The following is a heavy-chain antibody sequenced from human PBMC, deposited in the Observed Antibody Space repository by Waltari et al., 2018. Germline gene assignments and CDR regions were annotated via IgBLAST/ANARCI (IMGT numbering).Heavy chain of an antibody. D-gene: IGHD6-13*01. CDR3: ARGVPSAIAAVALTYFDY. Sequence: QVQLQESGPGLVKPSETLSLTCTVSGGSISSYYWSWIRQPAGKGLEWIGRIYTSGSNNYNPSLKSRVTMSVDTSKNQFALKLSSVTAADTAVYYWARGVPSAIAAVALTYFDYWGQGTLVTVSS. J-gene: IGHJ4*02. CDR2: IYTSGSN. V-gene: IGHV4-4*07. CDR1: GGSISSYY.